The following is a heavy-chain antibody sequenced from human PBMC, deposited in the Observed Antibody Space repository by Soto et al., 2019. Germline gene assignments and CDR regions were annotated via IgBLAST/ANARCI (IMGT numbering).Heavy chain of an antibody. CDR1: GGSISSGGYY. CDR2: IYYSGST. Sequence: QVQLQESGPGLVKPSQTLSLTCTVSGGSISSGGYYWSWIRQHPGKGLEWIGYIYYSGSTSYNPSLKGRVTISVDTSKNPFSLRLGSVTAADTAVYYWARAGGFNWFDPWGQGTLVTVSA. D-gene: IGHD3-10*01. CDR3: ARAGGFNWFDP. J-gene: IGHJ5*02. V-gene: IGHV4-31*03.